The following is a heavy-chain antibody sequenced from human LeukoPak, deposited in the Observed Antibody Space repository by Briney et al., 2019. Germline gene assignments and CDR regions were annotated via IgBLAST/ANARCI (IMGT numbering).Heavy chain of an antibody. J-gene: IGHJ4*02. V-gene: IGHV3-15*01. D-gene: IGHD3-22*01. Sequence: GGSLRLSCAASGFTFSNAWMSWVRQAPGKGLEWVGRIKSKTDGGTTDYAAPVKGRFTISRDDSKNTLYLQMNSLRAEDTAVYYCAKQPRPRYYDSSGYYPFDYWGQGTLVTVSS. CDR3: AKQPRPRYYDSSGYYPFDY. CDR1: GFTFSNAW. CDR2: IKSKTDGGTT.